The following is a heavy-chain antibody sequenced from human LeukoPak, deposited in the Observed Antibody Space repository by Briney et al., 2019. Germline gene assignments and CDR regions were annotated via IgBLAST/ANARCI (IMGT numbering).Heavy chain of an antibody. J-gene: IGHJ4*02. CDR3: ARGDRLGGPNEFGETD. Sequence: SETLSLTCTVSGGSISSSSYYWGWIRQPPGKGLEWIGSIYYSGSTYYNPSLKSRVTISVDTSKNQFSLKLSSVTAADTAVYYCARGDRLGGPNEFGETDWGQGTLVTVSS. CDR1: GGSISSSSYY. V-gene: IGHV4-39*01. D-gene: IGHD3-10*01. CDR2: IYYSGST.